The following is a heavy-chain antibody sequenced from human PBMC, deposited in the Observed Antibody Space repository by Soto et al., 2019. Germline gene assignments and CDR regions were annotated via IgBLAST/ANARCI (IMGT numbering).Heavy chain of an antibody. CDR1: GFTFSSYA. CDR2: ISYDGSNK. D-gene: IGHD3-16*01. Sequence: GALRLSCAASGFTFSSYAMHWVRQAPGKGLEWVAVISYDGSNKYYADSVKGRFTISRDNSKNTLYLQMNSLRAEDTAVYYCARAYEGDYFDYWGQGTQVTVSS. CDR3: ARAYEGDYFDY. J-gene: IGHJ4*02. V-gene: IGHV3-30-3*01.